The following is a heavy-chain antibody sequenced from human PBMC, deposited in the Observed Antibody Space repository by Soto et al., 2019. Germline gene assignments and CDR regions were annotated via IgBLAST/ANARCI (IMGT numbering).Heavy chain of an antibody. CDR1: GGSFSGYY. CDR2: INHSGST. CDR3: ARVPGP. J-gene: IGHJ5*02. V-gene: IGHV4-34*01. Sequence: SETLSLTCAVYGGSFSGYYWSWIRQPPGKGLEWIGEINHSGSTNYNPSLKSRVTISVDTSKNQFSLKLSSVTAADTAVYYCARVPGPWGQGTLVTVSS.